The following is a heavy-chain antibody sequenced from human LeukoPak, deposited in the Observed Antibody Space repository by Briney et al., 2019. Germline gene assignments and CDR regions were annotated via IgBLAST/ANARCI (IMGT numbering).Heavy chain of an antibody. CDR3: ARVLAPDYDFWSGYRDGGYFDY. V-gene: IGHV4-4*02. J-gene: IGHJ4*02. Sequence: SETLSLTCAVSGGSISSSNWWSWVRPPPGKGLEWIGEIYHSGSTNYNPSLKSRVTISVDKSKNQFSLKLSSVTAADTAVYYCARVLAPDYDFWSGYRDGGYFDYWGQGTLVTVSS. D-gene: IGHD3-3*01. CDR2: IYHSGST. CDR1: GGSISSSNW.